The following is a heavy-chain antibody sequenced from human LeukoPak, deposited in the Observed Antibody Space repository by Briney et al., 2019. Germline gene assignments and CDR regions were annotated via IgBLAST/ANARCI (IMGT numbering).Heavy chain of an antibody. CDR2: IGGDAVAT. CDR3: ARYVLPGATRAFDY. V-gene: IGHV3-23*01. D-gene: IGHD1-26*01. CDR1: GFTFSDCA. J-gene: IGHJ4*02. Sequence: PGGSLRLSCAASGFTFSDCAMTWVRQAPGKGLEWVSVIGGDAVATYYADSVTGRFTISRDNFMNTLYLQMNSLRVEDTALYYCARYVLPGATRAFDYWGQGSLVTVSS.